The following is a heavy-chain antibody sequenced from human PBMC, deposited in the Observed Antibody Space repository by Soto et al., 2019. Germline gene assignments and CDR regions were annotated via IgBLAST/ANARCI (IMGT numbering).Heavy chain of an antibody. CDR3: ARHETIFGVVIYYYYGMDV. CDR2: IDRIDSYT. CDR1: GYSFTSYW. Sequence: PGVSLKISCKGSGYSFTSYWISWVRQMPGKGLEWMGSIDRIDSYTIYSPSFQGHVTIATDNSISTAYLQWSSLNASDNAMYYCARHETIFGVVIYYYYGMDVWVQGTTVTVPS. D-gene: IGHD3-3*01. V-gene: IGHV5-10-1*01. J-gene: IGHJ6*02.